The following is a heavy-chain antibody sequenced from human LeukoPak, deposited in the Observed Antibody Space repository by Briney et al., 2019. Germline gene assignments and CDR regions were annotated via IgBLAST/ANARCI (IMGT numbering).Heavy chain of an antibody. Sequence: GGSLRLSCAASGFTVSVNYMSWVRQAPGKGLEWVSVLYSSGSTNYADSVKGRFTISRDNSKNTLYLQMNSLRAEDTAVYYCARDYGSYYYFDYWGQGTLVTVSS. V-gene: IGHV3-66*03. CDR2: LYSSGST. CDR1: GFTVSVNY. J-gene: IGHJ4*02. CDR3: ARDYGSYYYFDY. D-gene: IGHD1-26*01.